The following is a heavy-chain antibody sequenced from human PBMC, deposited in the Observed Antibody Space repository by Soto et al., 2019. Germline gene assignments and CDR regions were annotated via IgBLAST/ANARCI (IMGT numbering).Heavy chain of an antibody. D-gene: IGHD3-22*01. CDR3: ATARYDSSGHRAFDI. CDR2: FDPEDGET. J-gene: IGHJ3*02. Sequence: GASVKVSCTVSGYTLTELSMHWVRQAPGKGLEWMGGFDPEDGETIYAQKFQGRVTMTEDTSTDTAYMELSSLRSEDTAVYYCATARYDSSGHRAFDIWGQGTMVTVSS. CDR1: GYTLTELS. V-gene: IGHV1-24*01.